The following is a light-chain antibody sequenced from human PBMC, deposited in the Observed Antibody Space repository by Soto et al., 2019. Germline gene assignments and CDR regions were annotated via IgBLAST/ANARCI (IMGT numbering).Light chain of an antibody. V-gene: IGKV3-20*01. CDR1: QSVISSF. J-gene: IGKJ1*01. CDR3: HQYGSSPAT. CDR2: GAS. Sequence: EIVLTQSPATLSLSPGEIATLSFRASQSVISSFLAWYQQKPGQAPRLLIYGASSRDAGIQDRFSGSGSGTDFTLAISRLQPEDFAVYYCHQYGSSPATFGQGTKVDIK.